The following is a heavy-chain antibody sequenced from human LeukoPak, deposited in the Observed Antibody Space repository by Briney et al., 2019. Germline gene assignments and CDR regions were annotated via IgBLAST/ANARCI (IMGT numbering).Heavy chain of an antibody. CDR2: IYYSGST. J-gene: IGHJ4*02. Sequence: TLSLTCTVSGGSISSGGYYWSWIRQHPGKGLEWIGYIYYSGSTYYNPSLKSRVIISVDTSKNQFSLKLSSVTAADTAVYYCARGNYDSSGYPAYYFDYWGQGTLVTVSS. CDR1: GGSISSGGYY. CDR3: ARGNYDSSGYPAYYFDY. V-gene: IGHV4-31*03. D-gene: IGHD3-22*01.